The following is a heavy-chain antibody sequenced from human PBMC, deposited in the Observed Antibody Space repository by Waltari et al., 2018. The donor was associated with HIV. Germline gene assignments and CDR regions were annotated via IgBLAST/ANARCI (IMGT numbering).Heavy chain of an antibody. CDR3: ARDLGGYWYFDL. V-gene: IGHV3-23*01. D-gene: IGHD3-16*01. CDR1: GFPFSSYA. CDR2: ISAGGVST. J-gene: IGHJ2*01. Sequence: EVQLLGSGGGLVQPGGSLRLSCAASGFPFSSYAMRWVRQAPGKGLEWVSAISAGGVSTYYADSVKGRFTISRDNSKNTVYLQMNSLRGEDTAVYYCARDLGGYWYFDLWGRGTLVTVSS.